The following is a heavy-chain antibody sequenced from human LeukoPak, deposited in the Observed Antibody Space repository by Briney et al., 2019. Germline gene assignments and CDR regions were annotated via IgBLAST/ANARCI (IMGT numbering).Heavy chain of an antibody. Sequence: GGSLRLSCAASGFTFSSYGMHWVRQAPGKGPEWVTFIRYDGSNKYYADSVKGRFTISRDNSKNTLYLQMNRLRAEDTAVYYCASIIRGFIDSWGQGTLVTVSS. CDR2: IRYDGSNK. CDR1: GFTFSSYG. CDR3: ASIIRGFIDS. D-gene: IGHD5-24*01. V-gene: IGHV3-30*02. J-gene: IGHJ4*02.